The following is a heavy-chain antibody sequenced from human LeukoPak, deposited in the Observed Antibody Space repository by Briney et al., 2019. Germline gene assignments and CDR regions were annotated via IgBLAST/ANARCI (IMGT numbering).Heavy chain of an antibody. V-gene: IGHV1-3*04. Sequence: ASVKVSCKASGYTFTTYAMHWVRQAPGQRLEWMGWINTGNGYTKYSQNFQGRVTITRDSSASTAYMELSSLKSEDTAVYYCARGIAVAYFDYWGQGTLVTVSS. D-gene: IGHD6-19*01. CDR2: INTGNGYT. J-gene: IGHJ4*02. CDR1: GYTFTTYA. CDR3: ARGIAVAYFDY.